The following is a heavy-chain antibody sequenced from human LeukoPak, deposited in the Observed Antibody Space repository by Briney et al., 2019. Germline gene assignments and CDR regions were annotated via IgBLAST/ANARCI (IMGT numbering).Heavy chain of an antibody. CDR1: GFTFGDYA. CDR3: TIKTGYGSSWPPYYFDY. CDR2: IRSRASGGTI. J-gene: IGHJ4*02. V-gene: IGHV3-49*04. D-gene: IGHD6-13*01. Sequence: SLRLSCTASGFTFGDYAMTWVRQAPGKGLEWIGFIRSRASGGTIEYAPSVKGRFTISRDDSKSIAYLQMNSLKTEDTAVYYCTIKTGYGSSWPPYYFDYWGQGTLVTVSS.